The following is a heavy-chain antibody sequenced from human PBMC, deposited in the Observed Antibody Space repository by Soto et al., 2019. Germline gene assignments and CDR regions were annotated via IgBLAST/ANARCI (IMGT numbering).Heavy chain of an antibody. CDR1: GGSISSGDYY. Sequence: QVQLQESGPGLVKPSQTLSLTCTVSGGSISSGDYYWSWIRQPPGKGLEWIGHINYSGSTYYNPSLKSRVNISVDPSKNQFSLKLSSLTAADTAVDYWARNTTYYYVSGTYYYYGMDVWGQGTTVTVSS. D-gene: IGHD3-10*01. V-gene: IGHV4-30-4*01. J-gene: IGHJ6*02. CDR3: ARNTTYYYVSGTYYYYGMDV. CDR2: INYSGST.